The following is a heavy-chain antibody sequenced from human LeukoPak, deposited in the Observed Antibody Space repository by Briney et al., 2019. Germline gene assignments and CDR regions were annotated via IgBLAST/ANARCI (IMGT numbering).Heavy chain of an antibody. CDR3: ARDVGEYCSSINCHASDY. CDR2: LNPNSGGT. J-gene: IGHJ4*02. CDR1: GYTFTGYY. D-gene: IGHD2-2*01. Sequence: ASVKVSCKASGYTFTGYYMHWVRQAPGQGLEWMGWLNPNSGGTNYAQKFQGRVTMTRDTSISTAYMELSRLRSDDTAVYYCARDVGEYCSSINCHASDYWGQGTLVTVSS. V-gene: IGHV1-2*02.